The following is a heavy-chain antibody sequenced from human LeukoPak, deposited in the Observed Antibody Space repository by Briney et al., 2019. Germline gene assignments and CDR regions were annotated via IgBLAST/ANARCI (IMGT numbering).Heavy chain of an antibody. CDR2: VSYDGSNE. J-gene: IGHJ6*03. V-gene: IGHV3-30*04. Sequence: GGSLRLSCAASGFTFSSYVMHWVRQAPGKGLEWVAIVSYDGSNEYYADSVKGRFTISRDNAKNSLYLQMNSLRAEDTAVYYCASSLVAGYYYYNYYYMDVWGKGTTVTVSS. CDR1: GFTFSSYV. CDR3: ASSLVAGYYYYNYYYMDV. D-gene: IGHD5-18*01.